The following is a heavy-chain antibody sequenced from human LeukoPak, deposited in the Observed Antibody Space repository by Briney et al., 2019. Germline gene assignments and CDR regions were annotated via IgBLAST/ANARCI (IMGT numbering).Heavy chain of an antibody. J-gene: IGHJ4*02. CDR2: IIPIFGTA. CDR1: GYTFTSYY. Sequence: SVKVSCKASGYTFTSYYMHWVRQAPGQGLEWMGGIIPIFGTANYAQKFQGRVTITADESTSTAYMELSSLRSEDTAVYYCARDESSSWQTPKYWGQGTLVTVSS. D-gene: IGHD6-13*01. V-gene: IGHV1-69*13. CDR3: ARDESSSWQTPKY.